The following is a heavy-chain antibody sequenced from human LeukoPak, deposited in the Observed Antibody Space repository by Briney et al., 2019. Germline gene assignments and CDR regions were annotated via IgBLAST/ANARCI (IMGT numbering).Heavy chain of an antibody. D-gene: IGHD3-22*01. J-gene: IGHJ4*02. Sequence: PSQTLSLTCAVSGGSISSGGYSWSWIRRPPGKGLEWIGYIYHSGSTYYNPSLKSRVTISVDRSKNQFSLKLSSVTAADTAVYYCARLSGYSSGHYYSDYWGQGTLVTVSS. CDR2: IYHSGST. V-gene: IGHV4-30-2*02. CDR3: ARLSGYSSGHYYSDY. CDR1: GGSISSGGYS.